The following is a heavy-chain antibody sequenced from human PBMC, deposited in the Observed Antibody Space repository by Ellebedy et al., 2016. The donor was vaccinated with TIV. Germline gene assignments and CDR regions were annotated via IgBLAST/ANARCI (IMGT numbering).Heavy chain of an antibody. D-gene: IGHD6-6*01. V-gene: IGHV4-59*01. Sequence: SETLSLTCTVSGGSISSYYWSWIRQPPGKGLEWIGYIYYSGSTNYNPSLKSRVTISVDTSKNQFSLKLSSVTAADTAVYYCASFEYSSSSLDYWGQGTLVTVSS. CDR1: GGSISSYY. J-gene: IGHJ4*02. CDR2: IYYSGST. CDR3: ASFEYSSSSLDY.